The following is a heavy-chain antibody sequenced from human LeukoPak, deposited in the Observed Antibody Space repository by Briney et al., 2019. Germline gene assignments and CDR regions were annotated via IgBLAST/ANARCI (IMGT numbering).Heavy chain of an antibody. D-gene: IGHD4-23*01. Sequence: GGSLRLSCAASGFSVSMKYMTWVRQAPGKGLEWVSVIYSGGSTYYADSVKGRFTISRDNSKNTLYLQMNSLRAEDTAVYYCASMTTVAWGQGTLVTVSS. V-gene: IGHV3-53*01. J-gene: IGHJ4*02. CDR3: ASMTTVA. CDR2: IYSGGST. CDR1: GFSVSMKY.